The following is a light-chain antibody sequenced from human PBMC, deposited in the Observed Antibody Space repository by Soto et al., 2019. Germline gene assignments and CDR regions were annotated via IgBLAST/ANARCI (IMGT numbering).Light chain of an antibody. CDR3: QHYNTYSKA. Sequence: DIQMTQSPSTLSTSVGARVTITCRASQSVAYWLAWYQQKPGKAPSLLIYDGSTLATGVPPRFSGGGFGTEFTPNISSVQPDDSALYYCQHYNTYSKAFGPGTRVEIK. J-gene: IGKJ2*01. V-gene: IGKV1-5*01. CDR1: QSVAYW. CDR2: DGS.